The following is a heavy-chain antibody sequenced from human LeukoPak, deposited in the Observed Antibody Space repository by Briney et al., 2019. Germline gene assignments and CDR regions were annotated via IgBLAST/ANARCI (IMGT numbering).Heavy chain of an antibody. CDR3: ARDKIVGASKFDY. CDR2: IKQDESEK. V-gene: IGHV3-7*01. D-gene: IGHD1-26*01. Sequence: GGSLRLSCAVPGFTFSNYWMSWVRQAPGKGLEWVAHIKQDESEKYYVDSVKGRFTISRDNAKNSLCLQMNSLRAEDTAIYYCARDKIVGASKFDYWGQGTLVTVSS. CDR1: GFTFSNYW. J-gene: IGHJ4*02.